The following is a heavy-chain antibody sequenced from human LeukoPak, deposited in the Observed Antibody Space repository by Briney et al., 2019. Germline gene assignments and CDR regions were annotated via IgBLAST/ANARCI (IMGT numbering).Heavy chain of an antibody. V-gene: IGHV3-11*01. D-gene: IGHD6-25*01. CDR1: GFTLRDNF. Sequence: GGSLRLSCAASGFTLRDNFMSWIRQAPGQGLEWVSYISTSGSTTFYADSVRGRFTISRDNAKNSVFLEMTSLRADDTAVYFCVREGLTGYFDAWGQGTLVTVSS. CDR3: VREGLTGYFDA. J-gene: IGHJ5*02. CDR2: ISTSGSTT.